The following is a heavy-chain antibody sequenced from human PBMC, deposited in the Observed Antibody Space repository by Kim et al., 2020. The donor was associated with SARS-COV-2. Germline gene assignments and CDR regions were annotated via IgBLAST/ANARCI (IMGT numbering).Heavy chain of an antibody. CDR3: AKVLYYYDSSGSSDAFDI. V-gene: IGHV3-9*01. D-gene: IGHD3-22*01. J-gene: IGHJ3*02. Sequence: GRFTISRDNAKNSLYLQMNSLRAEDTALYYCAKVLYYYDSSGSSDAFDIWGQGTMVTVSS.